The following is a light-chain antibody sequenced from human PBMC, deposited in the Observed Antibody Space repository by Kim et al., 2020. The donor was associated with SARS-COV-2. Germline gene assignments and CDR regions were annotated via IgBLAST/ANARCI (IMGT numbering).Light chain of an antibody. CDR2: EDN. CDR1: SGSIASNY. Sequence: NFILTQPHSVSESPGKTVTISCTRSSGSIASNYVQWYQQRPGSAPTTVIYEDNQRPSGVPDRFSGSIDSSSNSASLTISGLKTEDEADYYCQSYDSSNLHVVFGGGTHLTVL. CDR3: QSYDSSNLHVV. J-gene: IGLJ2*01. V-gene: IGLV6-57*03.